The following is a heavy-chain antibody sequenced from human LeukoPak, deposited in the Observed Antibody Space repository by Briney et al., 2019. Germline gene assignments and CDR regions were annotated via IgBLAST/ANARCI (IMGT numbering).Heavy chain of an antibody. Sequence: SETLSLTCTVSGGSISSYYWSWIRQPPGKGLEWIGYIYYSGSTNYNPSLKSRVTISVDTSKNQFSLKLSSVTAADTAVYYCARGSGYHLFYFDYWGQGTLVTVSS. D-gene: IGHD3-22*01. V-gene: IGHV4-59*01. J-gene: IGHJ4*02. CDR2: IYYSGST. CDR1: GGSISSYY. CDR3: ARGSGYHLFYFDY.